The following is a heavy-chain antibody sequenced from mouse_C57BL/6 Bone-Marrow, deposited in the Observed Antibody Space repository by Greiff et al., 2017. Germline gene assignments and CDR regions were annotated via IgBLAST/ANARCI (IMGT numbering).Heavy chain of an antibody. D-gene: IGHD1-1*01. CDR3: TTFGYYYGLWYFDV. J-gene: IGHJ1*03. CDR1: GFNIKDDY. V-gene: IGHV14-4*01. Sequence: EVKLMESGAELVRPGASVKLSCTASGFNIKDDYMHWVKQRPEQGLEWIGWIDPENGDTEYASKFQGKATITADTSSNTAYLQLSSLTSEDTAVYYGTTFGYYYGLWYFDVWGTGTTVTVSS. CDR2: IDPENGDT.